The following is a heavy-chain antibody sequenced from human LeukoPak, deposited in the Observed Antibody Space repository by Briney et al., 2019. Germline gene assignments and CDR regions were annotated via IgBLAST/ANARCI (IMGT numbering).Heavy chain of an antibody. CDR1: GFTFSTYW. Sequence: PGGSLRLSCAASGFTFSTYWMSWVRQAPGKGLEWVAHIKQDGGEKYYVDSVKGRFTISRDNAKNSLYLQMNSLRAEDTAVYYCAREHGLDSPFFDYWGQGTLVTVSS. J-gene: IGHJ4*02. D-gene: IGHD3/OR15-3a*01. V-gene: IGHV3-7*01. CDR2: IKQDGGEK. CDR3: AREHGLDSPFFDY.